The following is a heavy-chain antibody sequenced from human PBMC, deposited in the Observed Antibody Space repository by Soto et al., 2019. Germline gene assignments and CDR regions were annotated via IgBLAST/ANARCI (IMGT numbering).Heavy chain of an antibody. V-gene: IGHV1-18*01. J-gene: IGHJ4*02. CDR2: ISAYNGNT. Sequence: ASVKVSCKASGYTFTSYGISWVRQAPGQGLEWMGWISAYNGNTNYAQKLQGRVTMTTDTSTSTAYMELRSLGPADTAVYHCGRVGYGVILGQGFAPGGQGTLVPVS. CDR1: GYTFTSYG. D-gene: IGHD3-10*01. CDR3: GRVGYGVILGQGFAP.